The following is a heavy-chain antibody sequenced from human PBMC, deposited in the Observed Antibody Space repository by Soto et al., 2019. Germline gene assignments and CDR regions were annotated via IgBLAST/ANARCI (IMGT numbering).Heavy chain of an antibody. CDR2: INHSGST. CDR1: GGSFSGYY. V-gene: IGHV4-34*01. D-gene: IGHD4-4*01. CDR3: AGVGALVTLQTHDAFDI. J-gene: IGHJ3*02. Sequence: QVQLQQWGAGLLKPSETLSLTCAVYGGSFSGYYWSWIRQPPGKGLEWIGEINHSGSTNYNPSLKSRVTISVDTSKNQFSLKLSSVTAADTTVYYCAGVGALVTLQTHDAFDIWGQGTMVTVSS.